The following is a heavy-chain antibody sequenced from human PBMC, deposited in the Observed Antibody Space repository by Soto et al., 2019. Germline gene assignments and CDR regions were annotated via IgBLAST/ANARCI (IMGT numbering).Heavy chain of an antibody. V-gene: IGHV4-4*02. CDR1: SGSISSSNW. D-gene: IGHD2-15*01. Sequence: QVQLQESGPGLVKPSGTLSLTCAVSSGSISSSNWWSWVRQPPGKGLEGVGEIYHSGSTNYNPSLKSRVTISVDKSKTQFSLKLSSVTAADTAVYYCAISRGDCSGGSCYPDYWGQGTLVTVSS. J-gene: IGHJ4*02. CDR2: IYHSGST. CDR3: AISRGDCSGGSCYPDY.